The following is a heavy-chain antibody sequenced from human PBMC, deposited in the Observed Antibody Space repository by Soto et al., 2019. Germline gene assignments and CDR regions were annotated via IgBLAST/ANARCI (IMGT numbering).Heavy chain of an antibody. V-gene: IGHV5-10-1*01. D-gene: IGHD6-6*01. CDR2: IDPSDSYT. J-gene: IGHJ4*02. CDR1: GYSFTSYW. CDR3: AKGFIAARPGDY. Sequence: GESLKISCKGSGYSFTSYWISWVRQMPGKGLEWMGRIDPSDSYTNYSPSFQGHVTISADKSISTAYLQWSSLKASDTAMYYCAKGFIAARPGDYWRQGTLVTVSS.